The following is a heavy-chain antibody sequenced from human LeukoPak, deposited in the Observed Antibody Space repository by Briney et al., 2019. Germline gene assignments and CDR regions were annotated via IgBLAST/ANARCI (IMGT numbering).Heavy chain of an antibody. CDR1: GGSISSSSYY. J-gene: IGHJ1*01. CDR2: IYYSGST. Sequence: SETLSLTCTVSGGSISSSSYYWGWIRQPPGKGLECIGSIYYSGSTYYNLSLKSRVTISVDTSKNQFSLKKSSVTAADTAVYYCARGSYSTAVAGSEYFQHWGQGTLVTVSS. CDR3: ARGSYSTAVAGSEYFQH. D-gene: IGHD6-19*01. V-gene: IGHV4-39*07.